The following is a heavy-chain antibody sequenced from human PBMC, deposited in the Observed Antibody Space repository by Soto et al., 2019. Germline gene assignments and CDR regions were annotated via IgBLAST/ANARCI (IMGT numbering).Heavy chain of an antibody. CDR3: ARPTFRFLAYSPLALENNDY. Sequence: GESLKISCAASGFTFSSYAMHRVRQAPGKGLEWVAVISYDGSNKYYADSVKGRFTISRDNSKNTLYLQMNSLRAEDTAVYYCARPTFRFLAYSPLALENNDYWGQGTLVTVSS. J-gene: IGHJ4*02. CDR2: ISYDGSNK. V-gene: IGHV3-30-3*01. CDR1: GFTFSSYA. D-gene: IGHD3-3*01.